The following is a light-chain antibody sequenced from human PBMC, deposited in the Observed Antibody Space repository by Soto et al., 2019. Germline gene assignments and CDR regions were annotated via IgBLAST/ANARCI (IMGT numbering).Light chain of an antibody. Sequence: QAVVTQEPSLTVSPGGTVTLTCDSSTGAVTSGHYPYWFQQKPGQAPRTLIYDTRNKYSWTPARFSGSLLGGKAALTLSGAQPEDEAEYYCLLFYGGAGRVFGGGTKVTVL. V-gene: IGLV7-46*01. J-gene: IGLJ2*01. CDR3: LLFYGGAGRV. CDR1: TGAVTSGHY. CDR2: DTR.